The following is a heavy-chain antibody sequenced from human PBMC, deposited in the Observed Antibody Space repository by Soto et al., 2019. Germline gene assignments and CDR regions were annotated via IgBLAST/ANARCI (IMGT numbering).Heavy chain of an antibody. Sequence: ASVKVSCKASVYTFTSYGISWVRQAPGQGPEWMGWISAYNGNTNYAQKLQGRVTMTTDTSTSTAYMELRSLRSDDTAVYYCARDHTIGYPGYWGQGTLVTVSS. D-gene: IGHD3-16*01. V-gene: IGHV1-18*01. J-gene: IGHJ4*02. CDR2: ISAYNGNT. CDR3: ARDHTIGYPGY. CDR1: VYTFTSYG.